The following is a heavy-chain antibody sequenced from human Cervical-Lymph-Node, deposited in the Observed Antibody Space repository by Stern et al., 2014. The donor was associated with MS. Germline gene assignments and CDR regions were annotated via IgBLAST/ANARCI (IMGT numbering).Heavy chain of an antibody. V-gene: IGHV3-53*01. CDR2: ITKVGST. D-gene: IGHD1-1*01. J-gene: IGHJ4*02. CDR1: GFTVSRDY. CDR3: ARDTSSPERSDW. Sequence: EVQLVESGGGVIQPGGSLRLSCTASGFTVSRDYMTWVRQAPGKGLEWVALITKVGSTLYTASVKSRFTITRDDSKNTVYLLMTSLRAEDTAMYYCARDTSSPERSDWWGQGTLVTVSS.